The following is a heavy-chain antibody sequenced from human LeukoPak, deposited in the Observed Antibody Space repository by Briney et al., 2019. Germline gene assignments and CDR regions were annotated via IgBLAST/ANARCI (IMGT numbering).Heavy chain of an antibody. Sequence: ASVKVSCKASGYTFTTYDINWVRQATGQGLEWMGWMNPNSGNAAYAQKFQGRVTMTRNTSINTAYMELSSLRSEDTAVYFCARYYGSGSYSLKYCGQGTPVTVSS. CDR2: MNPNSGNA. D-gene: IGHD3-10*01. V-gene: IGHV1-8*01. CDR3: ARYYGSGSYSLKY. CDR1: GYTFTTYD. J-gene: IGHJ4*02.